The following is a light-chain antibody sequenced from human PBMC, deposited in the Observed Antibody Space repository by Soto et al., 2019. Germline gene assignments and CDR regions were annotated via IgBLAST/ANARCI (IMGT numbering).Light chain of an antibody. CDR1: QSISSY. J-gene: IGKJ1*01. Sequence: DIQMTQSPSSLSASVGDRVTITCRASQSISSYLNWYQQKPGKAPKLLIYAASSLQSRVPSRFSGSGSGTDFTPTISSLQPEDFATYYCQQSYSTPAFGQGTKVDIK. CDR2: AAS. CDR3: QQSYSTPA. V-gene: IGKV1-39*01.